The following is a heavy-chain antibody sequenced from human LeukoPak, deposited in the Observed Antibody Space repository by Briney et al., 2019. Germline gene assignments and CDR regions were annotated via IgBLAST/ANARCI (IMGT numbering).Heavy chain of an antibody. Sequence: PGGSLRLSCAASGFTFSSYSMNWVRQAPGKGLEWVSSISSSSSYIYYADSVKGRFTISRDNAKNSLYLQMNSLRAEDTAVYYCARALVGATIDAFDIWGQGTMVTVSS. CDR2: ISSSSSYI. CDR1: GFTFSSYS. D-gene: IGHD1-26*01. V-gene: IGHV3-21*01. CDR3: ARALVGATIDAFDI. J-gene: IGHJ3*02.